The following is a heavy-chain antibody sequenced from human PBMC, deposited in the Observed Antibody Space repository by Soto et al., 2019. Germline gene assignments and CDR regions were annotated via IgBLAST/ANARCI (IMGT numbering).Heavy chain of an antibody. J-gene: IGHJ4*02. V-gene: IGHV4-31*01. D-gene: IGHD1-26*01. CDR3: ARAGGSYMFGY. CDR1: GGSISRGGYC. CDR2: IYYSGST. Sequence: SETLSLTCTVSGGSISRGGYCWSWIRQHPGKGLEWIGYIYYSGSTYYNSSLKSQVTMSVDTSKIHFSLKLNSVTAADTAVYYCARAGGSYMFGYWGQGTLVTVSS.